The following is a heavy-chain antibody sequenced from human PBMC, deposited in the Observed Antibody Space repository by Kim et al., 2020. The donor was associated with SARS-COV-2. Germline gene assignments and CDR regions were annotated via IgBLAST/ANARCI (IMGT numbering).Heavy chain of an antibody. Sequence: SETLSLTCAVYGGSFSGYYWSWIRQPPGKGLEWIGEINHSGSTNYNPSLKSRVTISVDTSKNQFSLKLSSVTAADTAVYYCAREGLNYYYYYGMDVWGQGTTVTVSS. CDR2: INHSGST. J-gene: IGHJ6*02. V-gene: IGHV4-34*01. CDR3: AREGLNYYYYYGMDV. CDR1: GGSFSGYY. D-gene: IGHD5-12*01.